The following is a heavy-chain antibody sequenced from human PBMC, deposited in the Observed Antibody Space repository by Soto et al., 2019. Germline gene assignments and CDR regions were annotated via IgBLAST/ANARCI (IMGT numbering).Heavy chain of an antibody. CDR3: ARRLPALDV. V-gene: IGHV1-3*01. J-gene: IGHJ3*01. Sequence: ASVKVSCKSSGYTFTNYALHWVRQAPGHGLEWMGWVNPSNGLTRYSENFQGRLSLTRDTSANTSYMELSSLRRDDTAVYYCARRLPALDVWGQGTMVTVSS. CDR2: VNPSNGLT. CDR1: GYTFTNYA.